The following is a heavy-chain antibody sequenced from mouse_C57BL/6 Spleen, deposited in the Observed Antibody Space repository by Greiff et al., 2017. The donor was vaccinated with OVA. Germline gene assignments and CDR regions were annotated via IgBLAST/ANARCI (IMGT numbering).Heavy chain of an antibody. CDR2: IYPGDGDT. CDR1: GYAFSSYW. CDR3: ARSGNYGSSNWYFDV. V-gene: IGHV1-80*01. Sequence: QVQLQQSGAELVKPGASVKISCKASGYAFSSYWMNWVKQRPGKGLEWIGQIYPGDGDTNYNGKFKGKATLTADKSSSTAYMQLSSLTSEDSAVYFCARSGNYGSSNWYFDVWGTGTTVTVSS. D-gene: IGHD1-1*01. J-gene: IGHJ1*03.